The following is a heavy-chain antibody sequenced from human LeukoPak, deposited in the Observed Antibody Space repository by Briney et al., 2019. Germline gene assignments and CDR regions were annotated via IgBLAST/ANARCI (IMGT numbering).Heavy chain of an antibody. CDR1: GFTFSNYW. CDR2: INSDGINT. V-gene: IGHV3-74*01. J-gene: IGHJ3*02. Sequence: PGGSLRLSCAASGFTFSNYWMHWVRQAPGKGLVWVSRINSDGINTSYADSVKGRFTISRDNSKNTLYLQMNSLRAEDTAVYYCAKDRNTFDKYAFDIWGQGTMVTVSS. D-gene: IGHD4-11*01. CDR3: AKDRNTFDKYAFDI.